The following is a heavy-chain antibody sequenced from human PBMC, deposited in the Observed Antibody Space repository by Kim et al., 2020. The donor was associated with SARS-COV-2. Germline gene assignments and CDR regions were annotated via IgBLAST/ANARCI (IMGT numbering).Heavy chain of an antibody. Sequence: ASVKVSCKASGYTFTGYYMHWVRQAPGQGLEWMGRINPNSGGTNYAQKFQGRVTMTRDTSISTAYMELSRLRSDDTAVYYCARDPLRYGGYCSGGSCYSYYYYGMDVWGQGTTVTVSS. D-gene: IGHD2-15*01. CDR2: INPNSGGT. J-gene: IGHJ6*02. V-gene: IGHV1-2*06. CDR3: ARDPLRYGGYCSGGSCYSYYYYGMDV. CDR1: GYTFTGYY.